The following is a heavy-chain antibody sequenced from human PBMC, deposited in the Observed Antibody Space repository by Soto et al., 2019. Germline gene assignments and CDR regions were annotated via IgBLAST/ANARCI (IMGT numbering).Heavy chain of an antibody. J-gene: IGHJ6*02. CDR2: IIPIFGTA. V-gene: IGHV1-69*01. CDR1: GGTFSSYA. Sequence: QVQLVQSGAEVKKPGSSVKVSCKASGGTFSSYAISWVRQAPGQGLEWMGGIIPIFGTANYAQKFQGRVTITADESTSTAYMELSSLRSEDTAVYYCASEVVGYSYGTPGPRYYYGMDVWGQGTTVTVSS. CDR3: ASEVVGYSYGTPGPRYYYGMDV. D-gene: IGHD5-18*01.